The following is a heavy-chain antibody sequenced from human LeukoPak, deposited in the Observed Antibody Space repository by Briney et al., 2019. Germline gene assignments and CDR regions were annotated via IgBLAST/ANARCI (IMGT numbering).Heavy chain of an antibody. CDR2: INPNSGDT. CDR1: GYTFTDYY. CDR3: ARVGGSYLVGRFFDY. Sequence: ASVKVSCKASGYTFTDYYMHWVRQTPVQGLEWMGWINPNSGDTNYAQKFQGRVTITRDTSISTAYMELSRLRSDDTAVYYCARVGGSYLVGRFFDYWGQGTLVTVSS. V-gene: IGHV1-2*02. D-gene: IGHD1-26*01. J-gene: IGHJ4*02.